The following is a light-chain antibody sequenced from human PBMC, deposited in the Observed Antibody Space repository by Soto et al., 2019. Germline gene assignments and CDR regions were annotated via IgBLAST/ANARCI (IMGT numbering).Light chain of an antibody. CDR3: ISYAGSNNFVV. Sequence: QSVLTQPPSASGSPGQSVTISCTGTSSDVGGYNYVSWFRQHPGKAPKLMIYEVTKRPSGVPDRFSGSKSGNTASLTVSGLQAEDEADYYCISYAGSNNFVVFGGGTQLTVL. J-gene: IGLJ2*01. CDR1: SSDVGGYNY. CDR2: EVT. V-gene: IGLV2-8*01.